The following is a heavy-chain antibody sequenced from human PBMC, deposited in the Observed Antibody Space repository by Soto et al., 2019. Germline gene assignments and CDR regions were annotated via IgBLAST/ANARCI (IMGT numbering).Heavy chain of an antibody. V-gene: IGHV3-7*04. D-gene: IGHD3-9*01. CDR1: GFTFSSYW. J-gene: IGHJ3*02. CDR2: IKQDGSEK. CDR3: ARGYYDILTGYYNEDAFDI. Sequence: GGSLRLSCAASGFTFSSYWMSWVRQAPGKGLEWVANIKQDGSEKYYVDSVKGRFTISRDNAKNSLYLQMNSLRAEDTAVYYCARGYYDILTGYYNEDAFDIWGQGTMVTVSS.